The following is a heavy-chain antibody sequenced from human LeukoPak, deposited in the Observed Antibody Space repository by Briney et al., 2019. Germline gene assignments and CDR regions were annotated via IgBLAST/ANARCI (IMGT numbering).Heavy chain of an antibody. CDR3: QFGRWLAKSRYFDY. Sequence: PSETLSLTCTVSGYSISSGYYWGWIRQPPGKGLEWIGSIYHSGSTYYNPSLKSRVTISVDTSKDQFSLKLSSVTAADTAVYYCQFGRWLAKSRYFDYWGRGTLVTVSS. V-gene: IGHV4-38-2*02. D-gene: IGHD6-19*01. CDR2: IYHSGST. CDR1: GYSISSGYY. J-gene: IGHJ4*02.